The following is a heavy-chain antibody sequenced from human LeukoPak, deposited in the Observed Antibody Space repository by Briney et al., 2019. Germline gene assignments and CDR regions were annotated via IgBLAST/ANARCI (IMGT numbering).Heavy chain of an antibody. CDR2: IIPIFGTA. Sequence: GASVKVSCKASGGTFSSYAISWVRQAPGQGLEWMGGIIPIFGTANYAQKFQGRVTITADESTSTAYMELSSLRSEDTAVYYCAKDLGSGIAARYDYWGQGTLVTVSS. J-gene: IGHJ4*02. D-gene: IGHD6-6*01. CDR3: AKDLGSGIAARYDY. CDR1: GGTFSSYA. V-gene: IGHV1-69*13.